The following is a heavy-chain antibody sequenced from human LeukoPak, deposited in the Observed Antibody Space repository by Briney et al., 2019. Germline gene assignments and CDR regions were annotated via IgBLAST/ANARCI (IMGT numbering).Heavy chain of an antibody. CDR2: ISYDGSNE. V-gene: IGHV3-30*03. CDR1: GFTFSSYV. CDR3: ARFQEEGDTAYFDY. J-gene: IGHJ4*02. D-gene: IGHD5-18*01. Sequence: GGSLRLSCAASGFTFSSYVMHWVRQAPGKGLEWVAIISYDGSNEYYADSVKGRFTISRDNSKNTLYLQMNSLRAEDTAVYYCARFQEEGDTAYFDYWGQGTLVTVSS.